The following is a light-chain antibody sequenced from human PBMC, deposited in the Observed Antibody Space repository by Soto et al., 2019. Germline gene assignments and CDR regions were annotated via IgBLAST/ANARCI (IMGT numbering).Light chain of an antibody. CDR3: QQYNAWPPELP. J-gene: IGKJ4*01. CDR2: GAS. Sequence: EIVRTQSPDTLSVSPGESATLSCRASQSIGSNLAWYQQKPGQPPRLLIYGASTRATGIPATFSGSGSGTEFTLTVSSLQSEDFAVYYCQQYNAWPPELPFGGGTKVEI. V-gene: IGKV3-15*01. CDR1: QSIGSN.